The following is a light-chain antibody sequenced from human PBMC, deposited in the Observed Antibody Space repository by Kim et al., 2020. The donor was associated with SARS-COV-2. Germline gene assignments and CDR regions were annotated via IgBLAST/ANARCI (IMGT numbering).Light chain of an antibody. J-gene: IGKJ1*01. CDR1: QSISNN. V-gene: IGKV3-15*01. Sequence: SPGQGATLSCRASQSISNNLAWFQQKPGQAPRLLMYGVSTRATGVPVRFSGSGSGTEFTLTISSLQSEDFAVYYCQQYINWPRTFGQGTKVDIK. CDR2: GVS. CDR3: QQYINWPRT.